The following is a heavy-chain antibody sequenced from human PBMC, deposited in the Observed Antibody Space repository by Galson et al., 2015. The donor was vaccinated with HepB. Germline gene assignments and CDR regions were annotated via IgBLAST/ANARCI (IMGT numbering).Heavy chain of an antibody. D-gene: IGHD5-24*01. Sequence: SVKVSCKASGGTFSRYAISWVRQAPGQGLEWMGGIIPIFGTANYAQKFQGRVTITADESTTTAYMELSSLRSEDTAVYHCARVISITHYYYYNMDVWGKGTTVTVSS. CDR2: IIPIFGTA. CDR3: ARVISITHYYYYNMDV. V-gene: IGHV1-69*13. J-gene: IGHJ6*04. CDR1: GGTFSRYA.